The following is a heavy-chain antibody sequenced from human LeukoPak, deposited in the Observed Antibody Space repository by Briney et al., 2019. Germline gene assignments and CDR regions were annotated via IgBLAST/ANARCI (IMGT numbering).Heavy chain of an antibody. CDR3: ARESELEFGYYGMDV. Sequence: GGSLRLSCAASGFTFSSYDMPWVRHATGKGLEWVSAIGTAGDTYYPGSVKGRFTISRENAESSLYLQMNSLRAGDTAVYYCARESELEFGYYGMDVWGQGTTVTVSS. V-gene: IGHV3-13*01. CDR1: GFTFSSYD. CDR2: IGTAGDT. J-gene: IGHJ6*02. D-gene: IGHD1-1*01.